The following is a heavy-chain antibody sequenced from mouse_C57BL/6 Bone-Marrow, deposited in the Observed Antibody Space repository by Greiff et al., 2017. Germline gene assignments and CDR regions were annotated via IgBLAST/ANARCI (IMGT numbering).Heavy chain of an antibody. CDR3: ASLYGRRFAY. Sequence: EVKVVESVAELVRPGASVKLSCTASGFNIKNTYMHWVKQRPEQGLEWIGRIDPANGNTKYAPKFPGKATITADTSSNTAYLQLSSLPSEDTAISYCASLYGRRFAYWGQGTLVTVSA. D-gene: IGHD1-1*01. CDR2: IDPANGNT. CDR1: GFNIKNTY. J-gene: IGHJ3*01. V-gene: IGHV14-3*01.